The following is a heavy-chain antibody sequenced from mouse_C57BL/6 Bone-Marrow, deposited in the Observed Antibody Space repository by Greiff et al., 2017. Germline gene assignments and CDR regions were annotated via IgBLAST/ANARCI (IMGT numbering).Heavy chain of an antibody. J-gene: IGHJ4*01. V-gene: IGHV1-82*01. CDR2: IYPGDGDT. CDR1: GYAFSSSW. D-gene: IGHD1-1*01. CDR3: AILLGAIDY. Sequence: QVQLQQSGPELVKPGASVKISCKASGYAFSSSWMNWVLQRPGKGLEWIGRIYPGDGDTNYNGTFKGKATLTADKSSSTAYMQLSSLTSGDSAIYFCAILLGAIDYWGQGTSVTVSS.